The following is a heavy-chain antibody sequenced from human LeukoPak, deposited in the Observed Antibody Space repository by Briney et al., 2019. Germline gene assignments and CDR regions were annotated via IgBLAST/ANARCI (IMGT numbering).Heavy chain of an antibody. CDR2: ISGSGGST. J-gene: IGHJ4*02. CDR1: GFTFSSYA. V-gene: IGHV3-23*01. D-gene: IGHD6-13*01. CDR3: AKSWDPYISIAWDY. Sequence: GGSLRLSCAASGFTFSSYAMSWVRQAPGKGLEWVSAISGSGGSTYYADSVKGRFTISRYNSKNTLYLQMNSLRAEDTAVYYCAKSWDPYISIAWDYWGQGTLVTVSS.